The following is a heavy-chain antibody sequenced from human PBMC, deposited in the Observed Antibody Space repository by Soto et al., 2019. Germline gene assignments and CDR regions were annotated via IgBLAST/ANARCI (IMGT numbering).Heavy chain of an antibody. V-gene: IGHV4-34*01. CDR3: GSLRPATRRDY. D-gene: IGHD1-26*01. CDR2: INHSGRT. Sequence: SKTLYLTCAVQGGCLNGYHWSWIRPPPGNGLEWIGEINHSGRTNYNPSLKSRVTISVDTSKNQFSLKLSSVTAADTAVYYCGSLRPATRRDYSSQGTLVPVSS. J-gene: IGHJ4*02. CDR1: GGCLNGYH.